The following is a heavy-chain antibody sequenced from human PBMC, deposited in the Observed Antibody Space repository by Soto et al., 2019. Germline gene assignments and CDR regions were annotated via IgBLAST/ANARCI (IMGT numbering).Heavy chain of an antibody. CDR2: ISSSSSTI. V-gene: IGHV3-48*01. D-gene: IGHD6-13*01. Sequence: EVQLVESGGGLVQPGGSLRLSCAASGFTFSSYTMNWVRQAPGKGLEWVSYISSSSSTIYYADSVKGRFTISRDNAKNSLYLQMNSLRAEDTAVYYCARDPYSSSFEYYFDYWGQGTLVTVSS. CDR3: ARDPYSSSFEYYFDY. CDR1: GFTFSSYT. J-gene: IGHJ4*02.